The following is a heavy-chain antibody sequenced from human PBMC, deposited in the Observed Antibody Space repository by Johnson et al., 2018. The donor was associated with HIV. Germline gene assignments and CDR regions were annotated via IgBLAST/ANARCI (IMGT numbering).Heavy chain of an antibody. CDR2: ISYDGSNK. CDR3: ARDYYDSSAYYYQDVESAFDI. V-gene: IGHV3-30-3*01. D-gene: IGHD3-22*01. J-gene: IGHJ3*02. Sequence: QVQLVESGGGVVQPGRSLRLTCAASGFTFSRYSMHWVRQAPGKGLEWVALISYDGSNKYYSDSVKGRFTISRDNSKNTLYLQMNSLRPEDTAVYYCARDYYDSSAYYYQDVESAFDIWGQGTMVTVSS. CDR1: GFTFSRYS.